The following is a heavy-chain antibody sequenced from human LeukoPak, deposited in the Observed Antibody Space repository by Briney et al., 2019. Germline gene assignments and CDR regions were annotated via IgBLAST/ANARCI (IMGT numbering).Heavy chain of an antibody. CDR3: ARESSIYGSGTDAFDI. CDR2: IYYSGST. V-gene: IGHV4-30-4*01. J-gene: IGHJ3*02. CDR1: GGSISSGDYY. D-gene: IGHD3-10*01. Sequence: SETLSLTCTVSGGSISSGDYYWSWIRQPPGKGLEWIGYIYYSGSTYYNPSLKSRVTISVDTSKNQFSLKLSSVTAPDTAVYYCARESSIYGSGTDAFDIWGQGTMVTVSS.